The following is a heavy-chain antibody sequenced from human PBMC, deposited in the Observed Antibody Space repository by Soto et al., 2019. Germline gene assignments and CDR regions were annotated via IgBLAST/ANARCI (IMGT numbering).Heavy chain of an antibody. D-gene: IGHD1-26*01. J-gene: IGHJ3*02. CDR3: ARRVGEWELPDAFDI. V-gene: IGHV3-48*02. Sequence: EVQLVESGGGLVQPGGSLRLSCAASGFTFSSYSMNWVRQAPGKGLEWVSYISSSSSTIYYADSVKGRFTISRDNAKNSLHLQMNSLRDEDTAVYYCARRVGEWELPDAFDIWGQGTMVTVSS. CDR1: GFTFSSYS. CDR2: ISSSSSTI.